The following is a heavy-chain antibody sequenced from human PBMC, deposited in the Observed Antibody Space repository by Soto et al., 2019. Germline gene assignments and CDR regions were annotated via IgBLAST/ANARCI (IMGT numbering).Heavy chain of an antibody. J-gene: IGHJ6*03. CDR1: GGSISSYY. D-gene: IGHD3-9*01. CDR3: ARHQLTGYYSGYYYMDV. V-gene: IGHV4-59*08. Sequence: SETLSLTCTVSGGSISSYYWSWIRQPPGKGLEWIGYIYYSGSTNYNPSLKSRVTISVDTSKDQFSLKLSSVTAADTAVYYCARHQLTGYYSGYYYMDVWGKGTTVTVYS. CDR2: IYYSGST.